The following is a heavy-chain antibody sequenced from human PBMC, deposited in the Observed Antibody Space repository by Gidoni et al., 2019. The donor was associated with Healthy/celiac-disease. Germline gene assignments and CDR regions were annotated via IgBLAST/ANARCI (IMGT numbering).Heavy chain of an antibody. CDR3: AGTRLYDSWSGLYNWFDP. CDR1: GCTVSRHH. D-gene: IGHD3-3*01. V-gene: IGHV3-53*01. CDR2: IYSVGST. Sequence: EVQLAESGGGLIQPAVSRRRTGADSGCTVSRHHRSWVSQEPGKGLEWVSVIYSVGSTYYAAAVKGRFSISRATSKNTLYLQMNSLGADDTAVYYCAGTRLYDSWSGLYNWFDPWGQGTLVTVSS. J-gene: IGHJ5*02.